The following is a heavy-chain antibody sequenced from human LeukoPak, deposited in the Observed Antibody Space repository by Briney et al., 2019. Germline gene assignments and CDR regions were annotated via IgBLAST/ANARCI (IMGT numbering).Heavy chain of an antibody. CDR2: ISSNGVNT. V-gene: IGHV3-64*01. Sequence: GGSLRLSCAASGFIFSSYVMHWVRQAPGKGLEYVSSISSNGVNTYYANSVKGRFTISRDNSKNTLYLQMNSLRAEDTAIYYCAKGLYLAYSSGLDYFDYWGQGTLVTVSS. J-gene: IGHJ4*02. CDR1: GFIFSSYV. D-gene: IGHD5-18*01. CDR3: AKGLYLAYSSGLDYFDY.